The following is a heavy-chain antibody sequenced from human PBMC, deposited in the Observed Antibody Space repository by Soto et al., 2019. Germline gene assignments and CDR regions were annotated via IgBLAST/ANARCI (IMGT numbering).Heavy chain of an antibody. CDR3: ARFRRVGVPDTLYI. Sequence: RGSLRHSCSGSGFTSSSDYINWVRPPPRKGLEWGSYISSSSSTIYYADYVKGRFTISRDNAKSSLYLQMNSLRAEDTAVYYFARFRRVGVPDTLYICPPVTMVAV. CDR1: GFTSSSDY. V-gene: IGHV3-48*01. CDR2: ISSSSSTI. D-gene: IGHD3-10*01. J-gene: IGHJ3*02.